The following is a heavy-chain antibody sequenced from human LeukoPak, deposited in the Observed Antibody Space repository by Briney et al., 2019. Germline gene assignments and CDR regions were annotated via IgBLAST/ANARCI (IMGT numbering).Heavy chain of an antibody. D-gene: IGHD2-15*01. CDR1: GGSISSGSNY. CDR2: IYYSGST. Sequence: ASETLSLTCTVSGGSISSGSNYWGWIRQPPGKGLDWIGTIYYSGSTYYNPSLKSRVTISVDTSKNQFFLNLNSVTAADTAVYYCARVSCSGVSCYHYYYYMDVWGRGTTVTVSS. J-gene: IGHJ6*03. CDR3: ARVSCSGVSCYHYYYYMDV. V-gene: IGHV4-39*07.